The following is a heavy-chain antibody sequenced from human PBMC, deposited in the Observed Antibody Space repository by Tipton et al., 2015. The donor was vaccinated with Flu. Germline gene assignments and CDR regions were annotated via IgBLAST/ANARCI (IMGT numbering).Heavy chain of an antibody. V-gene: IGHV3-23*01. Sequence: GSLRLSCAASGITFTSYGMSWVRQAPGKGLEWVSGVTGGGSTFYADSVKGRFTISRDISRNMVYLQMNSLRAEDTAVYYCAKVIPEAVAGLDYWGQGTLVTVSS. D-gene: IGHD6-19*01. CDR3: AKVIPEAVAGLDY. CDR2: VTGGGST. J-gene: IGHJ4*02. CDR1: GITFTSYG.